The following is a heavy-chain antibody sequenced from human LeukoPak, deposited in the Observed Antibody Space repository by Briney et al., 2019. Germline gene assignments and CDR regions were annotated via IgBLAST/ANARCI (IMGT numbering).Heavy chain of an antibody. CDR1: GGSISSGGYS. D-gene: IGHD6-13*01. CDR3: ATSRSSSWYGGDNNWFDP. CDR2: IYHSGST. J-gene: IGHJ5*02. V-gene: IGHV4-30-2*01. Sequence: PSETLSLTCAVSGGSISSGGYSWSWIRQPPGKGLEWIGYIYHSGSTYYNPSLKSRVTISVDRSKNQFSLKLSSVTAADTAVYYCATSRSSSWYGGDNNWFDPWGQGTLVTVSS.